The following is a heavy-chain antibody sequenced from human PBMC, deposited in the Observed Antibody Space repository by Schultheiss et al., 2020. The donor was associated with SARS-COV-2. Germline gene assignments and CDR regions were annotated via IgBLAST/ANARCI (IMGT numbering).Heavy chain of an antibody. J-gene: IGHJ6*02. D-gene: IGHD3-3*01. CDR1: GFTFSSYA. CDR3: AKDAPGPPYYDFWSGFEPHYYYYGMDV. Sequence: GGSLRLSCAASGFTFSSYAMSWVRQAPGKGLEWVSAISGSGGSTYYADSVKGRFTISRDNSKNTLYLQMNSLRAEDTAVYYCAKDAPGPPYYDFWSGFEPHYYYYGMDVWGQGTTVTVSS. V-gene: IGHV3-23*01. CDR2: ISGSGGST.